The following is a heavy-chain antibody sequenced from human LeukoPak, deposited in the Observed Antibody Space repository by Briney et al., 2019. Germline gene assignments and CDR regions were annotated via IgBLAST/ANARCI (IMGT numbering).Heavy chain of an antibody. Sequence: PSETLSLTCTISGGSINNYYWSWIRQSPEKGLELIGYIYSTGITNYNPSLKSRVAISVDTSKNQFSLRLSSVTAADTAVYYCATVRRLADTPGAEHDYWGQGTLVTVSS. J-gene: IGHJ4*02. CDR3: ATVRRLADTPGAEHDY. V-gene: IGHV4-59*12. CDR2: IYSTGIT. CDR1: GGSINNYY. D-gene: IGHD6-19*01.